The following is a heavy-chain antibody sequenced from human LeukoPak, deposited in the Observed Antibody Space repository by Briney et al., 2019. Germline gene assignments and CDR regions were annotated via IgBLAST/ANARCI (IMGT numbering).Heavy chain of an antibody. J-gene: IGHJ4*02. CDR3: ARDEAKDILSYGDY. CDR2: IKQDGSEK. Sequence: PGGSLRLSCAASGFTFSSYWMSWVRQAPGKGLEWVANIKQDGSEKYYVDSVKGRFTISRDNAKNSLYLQMNSLRAEDTAVYYCARDEAKDILSYGDYWGQGTLVTVSS. CDR1: GFTFSSYW. D-gene: IGHD3-9*01. V-gene: IGHV3-7*01.